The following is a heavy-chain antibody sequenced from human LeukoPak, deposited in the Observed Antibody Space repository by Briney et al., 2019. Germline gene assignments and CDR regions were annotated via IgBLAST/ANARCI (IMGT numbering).Heavy chain of an antibody. Sequence: AASVKVSCKASGYTFTSNYMHWVRQAPGQGLEWMGIIHPSGGNTNYAQKFQGRVAMTRDTSTSTVYMELSSLRSEDTAIYYCARVEGISATTGDWGQGTLVTVSS. CDR1: GYTFTSNY. D-gene: IGHD1-20*01. J-gene: IGHJ4*02. CDR3: ARVEGISATTGD. CDR2: IHPSGGNT. V-gene: IGHV1-46*01.